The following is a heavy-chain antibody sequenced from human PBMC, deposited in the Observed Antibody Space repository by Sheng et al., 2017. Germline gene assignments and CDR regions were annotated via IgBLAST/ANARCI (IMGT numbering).Heavy chain of an antibody. Sequence: EVQLVESGGGVVRPGGSLRLSCAASGFTFDDYGMSWVRQAPGKGLEWVSGINWNGGSTGYADSVKGRFTISRDNAKNSLYLQMNSLRAEDTALYHCAREGMLFNMVRGVINDGFDIWGQGTMVTVSS. CDR1: GFTFDDYG. CDR3: AREGMLFNMVRGVINDGFDI. J-gene: IGHJ3*02. D-gene: IGHD3-10*01. V-gene: IGHV3-20*01. CDR2: INWNGGST.